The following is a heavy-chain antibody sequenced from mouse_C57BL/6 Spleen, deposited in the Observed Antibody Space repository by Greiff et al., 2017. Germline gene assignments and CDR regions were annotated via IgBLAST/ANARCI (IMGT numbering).Heavy chain of an antibody. V-gene: IGHV5-17*01. CDR1: GFTFSDYG. D-gene: IGHD2-3*01. CDR3: ARSMMVTTGSWFAY. CDR2: ISSGSSTI. Sequence: EVHLVESGGGLVKPGGSLKLSCAASGFTFSDYGMHWVRQAPEKGLEWVAYISSGSSTIYYADTVKGRFTISRDNAKNTLFLQMTSLRSEDTAMYYCARSMMVTTGSWFAYWGQGTLVTVSA. J-gene: IGHJ3*01.